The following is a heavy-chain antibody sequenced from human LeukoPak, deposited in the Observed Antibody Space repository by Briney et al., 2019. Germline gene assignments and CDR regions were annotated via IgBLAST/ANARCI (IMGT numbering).Heavy chain of an antibody. D-gene: IGHD1-26*01. V-gene: IGHV3-48*01. CDR3: ARVSGSYVLYYYYMDV. Sequence: GGSLRLSCAASGFTFDDYGMSWVRQAPGKGLEWVSYISSSSSTIYYADSVKGRFTISRDNAKNSLYLQMNSLRAEDTAAYYCARVSGSYVLYYYYMDVWGKGTTVTVSS. J-gene: IGHJ6*03. CDR1: GFTFDDYG. CDR2: ISSSSSTI.